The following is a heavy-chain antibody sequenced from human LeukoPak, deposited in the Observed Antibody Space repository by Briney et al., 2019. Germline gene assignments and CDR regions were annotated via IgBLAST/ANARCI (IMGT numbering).Heavy chain of an antibody. CDR3: ARRADGCNYFDY. J-gene: IGHJ4*02. D-gene: IGHD5-24*01. CDR2: VYYSGNT. V-gene: IGHV4-59*08. CDR1: SGSISSYY. Sequence: SETLSLTCTVSSGSISSYYWSWIRQPPGKGLEWIGYVYYSGNTNYNPSLKSRVTISVDTSKNQFSLKLTSVTAADTAVYYCARRADGCNYFDYWGQGTLVTVSS.